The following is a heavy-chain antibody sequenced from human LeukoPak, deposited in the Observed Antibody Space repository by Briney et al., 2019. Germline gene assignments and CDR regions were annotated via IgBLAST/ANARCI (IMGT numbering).Heavy chain of an antibody. CDR2: IIPIFGTA. Sequence: SVKVSCKASGGTFSSYAISWVRQAPGQGLEWMGGIIPIFGTANYAQKFQGRVTITADESTSTAYMELSSLRSEDTAVYYCARVVTYPPNYYYCMDVWGKGTTVTVSS. V-gene: IGHV1-69*13. D-gene: IGHD1-26*01. CDR3: ARVVTYPPNYYYCMDV. CDR1: GGTFSSYA. J-gene: IGHJ6*03.